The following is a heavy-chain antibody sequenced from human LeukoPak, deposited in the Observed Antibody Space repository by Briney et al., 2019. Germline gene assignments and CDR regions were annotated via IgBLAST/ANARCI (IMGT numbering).Heavy chain of an antibody. Sequence: ASVKVSCKASGYIFTGYYMHWVRQAPGQGLEWMGWINPNSGDTNYAQKFQGRVTMTRDTSISAAYMELSRLRFDDTAVYYCAREVWSGGWDYWGQGTLVTVSS. CDR1: GYIFTGYY. CDR3: AREVWSGGWDY. V-gene: IGHV1-2*02. J-gene: IGHJ4*02. CDR2: INPNSGDT. D-gene: IGHD3-3*01.